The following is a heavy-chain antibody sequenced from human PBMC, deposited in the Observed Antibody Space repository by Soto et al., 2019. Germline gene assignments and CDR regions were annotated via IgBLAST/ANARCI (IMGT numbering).Heavy chain of an antibody. Sequence: GGSLRLSCAASGLTFSSYSMNWVRQAPGKGLEWVSAISGSGGNTYYADSVKGRFTIARDNSKNTLHLQMNSLRAEDTAVYYCAKGTYSNLVDLFDYWGQGTLVTVSS. CDR2: ISGSGGNT. CDR3: AKGTYSNLVDLFDY. V-gene: IGHV3-23*01. J-gene: IGHJ4*02. D-gene: IGHD4-4*01. CDR1: GLTFSSYS.